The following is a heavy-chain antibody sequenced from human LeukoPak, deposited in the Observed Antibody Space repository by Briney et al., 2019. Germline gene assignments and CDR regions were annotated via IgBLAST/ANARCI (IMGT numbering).Heavy chain of an antibody. CDR3: ARVGSSGWYVHPTLDY. CDR1: GHTFSGYY. J-gene: IGHJ4*02. CDR2: INPNNGDT. V-gene: IGHV1-2*02. D-gene: IGHD6-19*01. Sequence: ASVKVSCKASGHTFSGYYMHWVRQAPGQGLEWMAWINPNNGDTNYAQKFQGRVTMTRDTSISTAYMELTRLISDDTAVYYCARVGSSGWYVHPTLDYWGQGTLVTVSS.